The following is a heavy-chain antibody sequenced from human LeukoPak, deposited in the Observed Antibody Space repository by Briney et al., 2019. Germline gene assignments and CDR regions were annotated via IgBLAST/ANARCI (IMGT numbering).Heavy chain of an antibody. Sequence: SETLSLTCTVSGGSISSYYWSWIRQPPGKGLEWIGYIYYSGSTNYNPSLKSRVTISVDTSKNQFSLKLSSVTAADTAVYYCARLPYVAGTDYYYYGMDVWGQGTTVTVSS. CDR1: GGSISSYY. CDR3: ARLPYVAGTDYYYYGMDV. D-gene: IGHD6-19*01. CDR2: IYYSGST. V-gene: IGHV4-59*01. J-gene: IGHJ6*02.